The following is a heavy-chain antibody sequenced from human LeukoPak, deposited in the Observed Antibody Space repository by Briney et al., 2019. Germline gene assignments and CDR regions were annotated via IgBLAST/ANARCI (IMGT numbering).Heavy chain of an antibody. J-gene: IGHJ6*03. V-gene: IGHV3-15*01. CDR2: IKSKTDGGTT. Sequence: GGSLRLSCVGSGSTFTNAWMSWVRQAPGKGLEWIGRIKSKTDGGTTDYAAPVKGRFTISRDDPKSTLFLQMNTLKTEEPAENCGHTDFWSGYGSYYDYFYMDVWGKGTTVTVSS. CDR3: HTDFWSGYGSYYDYFYMDV. CDR1: GSTFTNAW. D-gene: IGHD3-3*01.